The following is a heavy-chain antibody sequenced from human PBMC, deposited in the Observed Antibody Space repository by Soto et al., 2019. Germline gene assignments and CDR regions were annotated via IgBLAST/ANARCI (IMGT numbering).Heavy chain of an antibody. CDR3: ARETYYYDTSGYYPYYFDY. CDR1: GFTFSSYD. Sequence: GGSLRLSCAASGFTFSSYDMNWVRQAPGKGLEWVSSISSSSSYIYYADSVKGRFTISRDNAKNPLYLQMNSLRAEDTAMYYCARETYYYDTSGYYPYYFDYWGQGTLVTVSS. D-gene: IGHD3-22*01. J-gene: IGHJ4*02. CDR2: ISSSSSYI. V-gene: IGHV3-21*01.